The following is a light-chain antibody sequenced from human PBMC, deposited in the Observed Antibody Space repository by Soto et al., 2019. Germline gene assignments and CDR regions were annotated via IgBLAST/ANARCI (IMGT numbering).Light chain of an antibody. CDR1: QSVSSN. V-gene: IGKV3-15*01. CDR3: QQYNNWWT. CDR2: GAS. J-gene: IGKJ1*01. Sequence: EIVMTQSPATLSVSPGERATLSCRASQSVSSNLAWYQQKPGQAPRLLIYGASTRATGIPARFSGSGSGTGFTLTISSLQSEDVAVYYCQQYNNWWTFGQGTKVEIK.